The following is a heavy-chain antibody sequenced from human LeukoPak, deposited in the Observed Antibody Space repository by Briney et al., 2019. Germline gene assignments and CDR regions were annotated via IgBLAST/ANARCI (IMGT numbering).Heavy chain of an antibody. CDR2: IGTDGSST. CDR1: GLTVSSTY. V-gene: IGHV3-74*01. J-gene: IGHJ4*02. CDR3: GRDLNGDLDY. D-gene: IGHD4-17*01. Sequence: GGSLRLSCAASGLTVSSTYMSWVRQAPGKGLVWVSRIGTDGSSTAYADSVKGRFTVSRDNAKNTLYLQLSSLRPEDTAVYYCGRDLNGDLDYWGQGTLVTVSS.